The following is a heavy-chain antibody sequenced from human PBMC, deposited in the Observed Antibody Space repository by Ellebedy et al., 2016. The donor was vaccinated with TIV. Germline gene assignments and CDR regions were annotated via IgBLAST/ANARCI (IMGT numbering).Heavy chain of an antibody. CDR3: AKVQDIVVVVAATEYFDY. CDR2: ISGSGGST. CDR1: GFTVSSNY. V-gene: IGHV3-23*01. Sequence: GESLKISCAASGFTVSSNYMSWVRQAPGKGLEWVSAISGSGGSTYYADSVKGRFTISRDNSKNTLYLQMNSLRAEDTAVYYCAKVQDIVVVVAATEYFDYWGQGTLVTVSS. J-gene: IGHJ4*02. D-gene: IGHD2-15*01.